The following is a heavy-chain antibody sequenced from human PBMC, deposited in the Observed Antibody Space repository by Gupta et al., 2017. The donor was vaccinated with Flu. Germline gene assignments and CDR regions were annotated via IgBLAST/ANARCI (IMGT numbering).Heavy chain of an antibody. V-gene: IGHV3-30*18. CDR3: AKEADTRRYMDV. D-gene: IGHD6-13*01. J-gene: IGHJ6*03. CDR2: ISYDGSNK. Sequence: QVQLVESGGGVVQPGRSLRLSCAASGFTFSSYGMHWVRQAPGKGLEWVAVISYDGSNKYYADSVKGRFTISRDNSKNTLYLQMNSLRAEDTAVYYCAKEADTRRYMDVWGKGTTVTVSS. CDR1: GFTFSSYG.